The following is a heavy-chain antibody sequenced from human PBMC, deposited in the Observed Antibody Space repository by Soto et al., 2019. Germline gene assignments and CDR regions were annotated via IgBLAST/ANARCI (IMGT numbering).Heavy chain of an antibody. Sequence: GGSLRLSCAASGFTLSGYAMDWVRQAPGKGLEYVSGISSNGVGTYYANSVQGRFTISRDNSKNTLYLQMNSLRAEDTAVYYCARWANYGDYHYDYWGQGTLVTVSS. CDR3: ARWANYGDYHYDY. D-gene: IGHD4-17*01. CDR2: ISSNGVGT. J-gene: IGHJ4*02. V-gene: IGHV3-64*01. CDR1: GFTLSGYA.